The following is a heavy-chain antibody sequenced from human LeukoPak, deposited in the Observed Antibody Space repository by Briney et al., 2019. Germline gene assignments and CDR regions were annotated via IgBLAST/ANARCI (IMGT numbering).Heavy chain of an antibody. CDR3: TRDSGTTGEVKFDP. D-gene: IGHD3-10*01. CDR2: VYTSGST. J-gene: IGHJ5*02. Sequence: SETLSLTCTVSGGSISSYYWSWIRQPAGEGLEWIGRVYTSGSTNYNPSLKSRVTMSVDTSKNQFSLRLTSVTAADTAMYYCTRDSGTTGEVKFDPWGQGILVTVSS. V-gene: IGHV4-4*07. CDR1: GGSISSYY.